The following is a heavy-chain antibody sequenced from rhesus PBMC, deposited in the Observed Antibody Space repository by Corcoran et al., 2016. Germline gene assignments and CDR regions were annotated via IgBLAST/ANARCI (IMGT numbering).Heavy chain of an antibody. Sequence: QVQLEESGPGLVKPSETLSLTCAVSGGSISGYYWNWIRHTPGKGLDGNGYIGGSSGRTDYNPSLKSQFTISTDTSKNQLSLRLSSVTAADTAVYYCARDFFGEPTIFGLAPLDYWGQGVLVTVSS. D-gene: IGHD3-3*01. J-gene: IGHJ4*01. CDR2: IGGSSGRT. V-gene: IGHV4S5*01. CDR1: GGSISGYY. CDR3: ARDFFGEPTIFGLAPLDY.